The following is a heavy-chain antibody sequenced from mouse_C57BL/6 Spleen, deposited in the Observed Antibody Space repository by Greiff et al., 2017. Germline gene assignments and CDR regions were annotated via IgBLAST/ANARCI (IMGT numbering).Heavy chain of an antibody. CDR1: GYTFTSYW. V-gene: IGHV1-52*01. CDR3: AKSYDYDGAWFAY. D-gene: IGHD2-4*01. CDR2: IDPSDSET. J-gene: IGHJ3*01. Sequence: VQLQQPGAELVRPGSSVKLSCKASGYTFTSYWMHWVKQRPIQGLEWIGNIDPSDSETHYNQKFKDKATVTVDKSSSTAYMQLSSLTSEDSAVYYCAKSYDYDGAWFAYWGQGTLVTVSA.